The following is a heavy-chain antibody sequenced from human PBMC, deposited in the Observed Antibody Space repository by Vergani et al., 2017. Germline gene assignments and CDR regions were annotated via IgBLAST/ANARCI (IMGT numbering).Heavy chain of an antibody. D-gene: IGHD1-1*01. CDR3: ATKSCGTPGCQIGYFRE. J-gene: IGHJ1*01. CDR1: GFTSSYYR. CDR2: ISYDGTQK. V-gene: IGHV3-30*03. Sequence: QVHLVESGGGVVQPGRSLRLSCVVSGFTSSYYRMHWVRQAPGKGLEWVAVISYDGTQKYYADSVKGRFTISRDNSKSTLYLQMNSLRTEDTAVYYCATKSCGTPGCQIGYFREWVQGTLVTVSS.